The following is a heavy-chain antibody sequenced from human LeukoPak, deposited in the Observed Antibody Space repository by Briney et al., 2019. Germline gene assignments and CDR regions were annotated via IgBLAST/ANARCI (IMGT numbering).Heavy chain of an antibody. CDR1: GFTFTRYY. V-gene: IGHV1-2*02. CDR2: INLNSGGT. Sequence: ASVKVSCKTSGFTFTRYYIHWVRQAPGQGLEWMGWINLNSGGTTYAQKFQGRVTMTRDTSISTAYMELSRLRSDDTAVYFCARDAVTVATPYFDFWGQGTLVTVSS. CDR3: ARDAVTVATPYFDF. D-gene: IGHD4-11*01. J-gene: IGHJ4*02.